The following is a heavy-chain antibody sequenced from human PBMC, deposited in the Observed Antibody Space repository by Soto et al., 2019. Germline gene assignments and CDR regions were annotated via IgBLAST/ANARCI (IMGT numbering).Heavy chain of an antibody. CDR2: INSDGSST. J-gene: IGHJ4*02. Sequence: LRLSCAASGITFSSYWMHWVRQAPGKGLVWVSRINSDGSSTYCADSVKGRFTISRDNAKNTLYLQMNSLRVEDTAVYYCARVDSVQRRNALADWGQGTLVTVSS. D-gene: IGHD1-1*01. V-gene: IGHV3-74*01. CDR3: ARVDSVQRRNALAD. CDR1: GITFSSYW.